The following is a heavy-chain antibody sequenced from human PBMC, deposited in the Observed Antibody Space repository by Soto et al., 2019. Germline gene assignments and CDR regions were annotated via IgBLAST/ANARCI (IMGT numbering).Heavy chain of an antibody. CDR1: GGSISSYY. D-gene: IGHD3-10*01. CDR2: IYYSGIT. CDR3: ARSRITTVRGVFLDYYGMDV. V-gene: IGHV4-59*01. J-gene: IGHJ6*02. Sequence: SETLSLTCTVSGGSISSYYWSWIRQPPGKGLEWIGYIYYSGITNYNPSLKSRVTISVDTSKNQFSLKLRSVTAAATAVYYCARSRITTVRGVFLDYYGMDVWGQGTTVTV.